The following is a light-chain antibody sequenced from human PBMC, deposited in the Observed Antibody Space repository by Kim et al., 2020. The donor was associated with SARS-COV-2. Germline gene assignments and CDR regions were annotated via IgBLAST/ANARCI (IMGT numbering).Light chain of an antibody. V-gene: IGKV1-17*02. Sequence: DIQMTQSPSSLSASVRDSVTITCRASQGIGNYLGWYQQKPGKAPRRLIYDASSLQSEVPPRFSGSGSETEFTLTISNLQPEDFATYYCQQYNSHPPTFGGGTKVDIK. CDR2: DAS. J-gene: IGKJ4*01. CDR1: QGIGNY. CDR3: QQYNSHPPT.